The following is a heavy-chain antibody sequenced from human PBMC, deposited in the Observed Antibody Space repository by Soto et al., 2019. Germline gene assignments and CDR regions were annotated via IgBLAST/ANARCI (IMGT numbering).Heavy chain of an antibody. CDR2: ISSSSSYI. CDR1: GFTFSSYS. V-gene: IGHV3-21*01. J-gene: IGHJ4*02. CDR3: AKYPVEHRAPPAY. D-gene: IGHD1-26*01. Sequence: GGSLRLSCAASGFTFSSYSMNWVRQAPGKGLEWVSSISSSSSYIYYADSVKGRFTISRDNAKNSLYLQMNSLRAEDTAVYYCAKYPVEHRAPPAYWAQGSPVPGSS.